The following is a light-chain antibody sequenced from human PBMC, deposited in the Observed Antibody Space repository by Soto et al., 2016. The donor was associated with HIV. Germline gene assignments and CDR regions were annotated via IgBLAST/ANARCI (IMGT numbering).Light chain of an antibody. CDR3: NSHDSTTNHVV. V-gene: IGLV3-19*01. CDR1: SLRNSY. Sequence: SSELTQDPAVSVALGQTVRITCQGDSLRNSYANWYHQKPGQAPILLIYGKNNRPSGIPDRFSGSNSGNIVSLTISGAQAEDEADYYCNSHDSTTNHVVFGGGTKLTVL. CDR2: GKN. J-gene: IGLJ2*01.